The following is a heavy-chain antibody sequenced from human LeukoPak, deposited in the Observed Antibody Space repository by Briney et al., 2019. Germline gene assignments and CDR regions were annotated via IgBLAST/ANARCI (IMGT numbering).Heavy chain of an antibody. CDR1: GFTVSSNY. V-gene: IGHV3-53*01. Sequence: GGSLRLSCAASGFTVSSNYMSWVRQAPGKGLEWVSLIYSDGNIDYADSVKGRFTISRDKPQNTLSLEMNNVRVEDTAVYYCARDRSYYFDYWGQGTLVTVSS. CDR2: IYSDGNI. J-gene: IGHJ4*02. CDR3: ARDRSYYFDY.